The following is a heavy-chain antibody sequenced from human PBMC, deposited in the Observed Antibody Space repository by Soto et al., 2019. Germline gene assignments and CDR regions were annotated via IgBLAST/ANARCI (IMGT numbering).Heavy chain of an antibody. D-gene: IGHD2-15*01. J-gene: IGHJ6*02. CDR1: GFTFSDYY. V-gene: IGHV3-11*01. Sequence: GGSLRLSCAASGFTFSDYYMSWIRQAPGKGLEWVSYISSSGSTIYYADSVKGRFIISRDNAKNSLYLQMNSLRAEDTAVYYCARDAPDIVVVVAAYYGMDVWGQGTTVTVSS. CDR3: ARDAPDIVVVVAAYYGMDV. CDR2: ISSSGSTI.